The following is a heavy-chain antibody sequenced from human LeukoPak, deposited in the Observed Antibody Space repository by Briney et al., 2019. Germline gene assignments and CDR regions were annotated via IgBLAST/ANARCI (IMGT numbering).Heavy chain of an antibody. CDR1: GFTFSSYA. Sequence: GGSLRLSCAASGFTFSSYAMSWVRQAPGKGLEWVSGINWNGGSTGYADSVKGRFTISRDNAKNSLYLQMNSLRAEDTALYYCARARTVAGPNPVDYWGQGTLVTVSS. CDR2: INWNGGST. J-gene: IGHJ4*02. D-gene: IGHD6-19*01. V-gene: IGHV3-20*04. CDR3: ARARTVAGPNPVDY.